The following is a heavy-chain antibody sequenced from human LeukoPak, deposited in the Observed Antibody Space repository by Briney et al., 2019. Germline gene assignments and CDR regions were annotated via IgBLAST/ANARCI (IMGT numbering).Heavy chain of an antibody. J-gene: IGHJ4*02. D-gene: IGHD3-10*01. V-gene: IGHV3-21*01. Sequence: GGSLRLSCAASGFTFSSYSMNWVRQAPGKGLEWVLSISSSSSYIYYADSVKGRFTISRDNAKNSLYLQMNSLRAEDTAVYYCARDWGVRGLNLDYWGQGTLVTVSS. CDR2: ISSSSSYI. CDR1: GFTFSSYS. CDR3: ARDWGVRGLNLDY.